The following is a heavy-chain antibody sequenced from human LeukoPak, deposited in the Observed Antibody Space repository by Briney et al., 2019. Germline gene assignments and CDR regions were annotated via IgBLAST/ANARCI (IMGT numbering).Heavy chain of an antibody. D-gene: IGHD1-1*01. CDR2: IFTTGST. CDR3: AREGTAGTNLNWFDP. J-gene: IGHJ5*02. Sequence: PSETLSLTCTVSGGSINNYYWSWIRQPAGKGLEWVGRIFTTGSTDYNPSLESRVSISVDTSKNLFSLHLISVTAADTAVYYCAREGTAGTNLNWFDPWGQGTLVTVSS. CDR1: GGSINNYY. V-gene: IGHV4-4*07.